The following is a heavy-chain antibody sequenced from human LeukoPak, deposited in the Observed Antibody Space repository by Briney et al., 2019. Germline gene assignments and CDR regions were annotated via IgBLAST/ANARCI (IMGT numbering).Heavy chain of an antibody. CDR3: ARDYGGVGFDY. J-gene: IGHJ4*02. Sequence: PGGCLRLSCAASEFIVSSNFVSSVRQAPGKGLGWVSVIYSGGSTYYADSVKGRFTISRDNSKNTLYLQMNSLRAEDMAVYYCARDYGGVGFDYWRQGTLVTVSS. V-gene: IGHV3-66*01. D-gene: IGHD4-23*01. CDR1: EFIVSSNF. CDR2: IYSGGST.